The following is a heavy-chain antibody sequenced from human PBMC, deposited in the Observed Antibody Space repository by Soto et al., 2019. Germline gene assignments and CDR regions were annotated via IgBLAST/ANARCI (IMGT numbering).Heavy chain of an antibody. CDR3: ARDRGRRRDSSLMIDY. CDR1: GGSISSGGYY. J-gene: IGHJ4*02. V-gene: IGHV4-31*03. D-gene: IGHD6-6*01. Sequence: PSETLSLTCTVSGGSISSGGYYWSWIRQHPGKGLEWIGYIYYSGSTYYNPSLKSRVTISVDTSKNQFSLKLSSVTAADTAVYYCARDRGRRRDSSLMIDYWGQGTLVTVSS. CDR2: IYYSGST.